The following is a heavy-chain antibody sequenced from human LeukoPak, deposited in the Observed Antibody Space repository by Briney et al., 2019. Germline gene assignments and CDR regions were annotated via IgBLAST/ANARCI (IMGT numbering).Heavy chain of an antibody. CDR1: GESSFSSYY. CDR2: INHSGYT. V-gene: IGHV4-34*01. Sequence: SETLSLTCAVYGESSFSSYYWSWIRQTPGGALEWIGEINHSGYTNYNPSLKSRVTLSIDTSKNQFPLRLNSVTAADTAVYYCSRQVVGNDYWGQGTLVTVSS. CDR3: SRQVVGNDY. D-gene: IGHD3-22*01. J-gene: IGHJ4*02.